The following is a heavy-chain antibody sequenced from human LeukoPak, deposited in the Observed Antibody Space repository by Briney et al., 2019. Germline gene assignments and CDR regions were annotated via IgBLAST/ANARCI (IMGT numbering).Heavy chain of an antibody. CDR1: GGTFSSYA. Sequence: GASVKVSCKDCGGTFSSYAISWVRQAPGQGLEWMGGIIPICGTANYAQKFQGRVTITTDESTSTAYMELSSLRSEDTAVYYCARGGAVAGTEYNWFGPWGQGTLVTVSS. D-gene: IGHD6-19*01. V-gene: IGHV1-69*05. CDR3: ARGGAVAGTEYNWFGP. CDR2: IIPICGTA. J-gene: IGHJ5*02.